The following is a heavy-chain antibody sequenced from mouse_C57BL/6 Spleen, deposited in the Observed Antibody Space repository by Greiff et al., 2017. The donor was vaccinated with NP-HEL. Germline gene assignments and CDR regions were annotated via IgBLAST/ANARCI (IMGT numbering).Heavy chain of an antibody. Sequence: EVQRVESGEGLVKPGGSLKLSCAASGFTFSSYAMSWVRQTPEKRLEWVAYISSGGDYIYYADTVKGRFTISRDNARNTLYLQMSSLKSEDTAMYYCTREGVTTDFYYAMDYWGQGTSVTVSS. V-gene: IGHV5-9-1*02. CDR3: TREGVTTDFYYAMDY. D-gene: IGHD2-2*01. CDR2: ISSGGDYI. CDR1: GFTFSSYA. J-gene: IGHJ4*01.